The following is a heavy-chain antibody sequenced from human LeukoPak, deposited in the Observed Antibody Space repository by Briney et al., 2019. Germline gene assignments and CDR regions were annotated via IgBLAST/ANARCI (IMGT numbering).Heavy chain of an antibody. CDR1: GGSISSYY. J-gene: IGHJ4*02. CDR3: ARLKYGTLL. D-gene: IGHD4-17*01. Sequence: PSETLSLTCTVSGGSISSYYWSWIRQPPGKGLEWIGYIYYSGSTNYNPSLKSRVTISVDTSKNQFSLKLSSVTAADTAVYYCARLKYGTLLWGQGTLVTVSS. CDR2: IYYSGST. V-gene: IGHV4-59*08.